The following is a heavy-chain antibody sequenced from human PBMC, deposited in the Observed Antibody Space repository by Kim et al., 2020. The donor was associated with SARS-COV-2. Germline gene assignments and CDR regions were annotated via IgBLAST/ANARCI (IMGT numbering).Heavy chain of an antibody. Sequence: NPSLKSRVTISLDTSKNQFALKLSSVTAADTAVYYCATYGTGGYSFLMDVWGKGTTVTVSS. CDR3: ATYGTGGYSFLMDV. D-gene: IGHD5-18*01. J-gene: IGHJ6*03. V-gene: IGHV4-39*01.